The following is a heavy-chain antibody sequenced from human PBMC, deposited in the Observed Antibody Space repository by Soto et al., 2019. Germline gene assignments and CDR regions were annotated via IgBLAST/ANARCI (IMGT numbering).Heavy chain of an antibody. V-gene: IGHV3-23*01. D-gene: IGHD2-21*01. CDR3: ARFSSCRGDCPSDY. J-gene: IGHJ4*02. CDR1: GFTFSRYA. Sequence: EVQLLESGGDLVQPGGSLRLSCAASGFTFSRYAMNWVRQAPGKGLEWVSSISGDGERTYYAGSVKDRFTVSRDNSKSILNLHMNSLRGEDTAIYYCARFSSCRGDCPSDYWGQGTLVTVSS. CDR2: ISGDGERT.